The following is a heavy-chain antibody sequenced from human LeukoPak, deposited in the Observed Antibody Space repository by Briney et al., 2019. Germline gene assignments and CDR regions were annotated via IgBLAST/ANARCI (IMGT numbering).Heavy chain of an antibody. J-gene: IGHJ4*02. D-gene: IGHD1-14*01. CDR2: IYDGGTT. V-gene: IGHV3-53*01. CDR1: GFTVSSNY. Sequence: PGGSLRLSCAASGFTVSSNYMSWVRQAPGKGLEWVSIIYDGGTTYHADSVKGRFTISRDNSKNTVFLQMNSLRAGDTAVYYCAREQPPGVYFDCWGQGALVTVSS. CDR3: AREQPPGVYFDC.